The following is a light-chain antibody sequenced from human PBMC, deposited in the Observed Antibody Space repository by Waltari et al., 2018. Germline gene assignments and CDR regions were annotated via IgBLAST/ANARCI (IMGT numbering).Light chain of an antibody. CDR1: QSVASRH. CDR2: DAS. Sequence: ETVLTQYPATLSSSPVEGATLSCRASQSVASRHLAWYQQKPGQAPRLLIYDASSRATGIPDRFSGSGSGTDFTLTITRLEPEDFAVYYCQQYGNPPRTFGQGTDVEIK. J-gene: IGKJ1*01. V-gene: IGKV3-20*01. CDR3: QQYGNPPRT.